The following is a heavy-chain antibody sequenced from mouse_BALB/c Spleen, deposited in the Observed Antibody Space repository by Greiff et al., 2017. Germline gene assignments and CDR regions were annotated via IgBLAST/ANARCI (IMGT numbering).Heavy chain of an antibody. CDR2: IWAGGST. J-gene: IGHJ4*01. D-gene: IGHD1-1*01. CDR3: ARDRDDSSPYYYAMDY. CDR1: GFSLTSYG. V-gene: IGHV2-9*02. Sequence: QVQLKQSGPGLVAPSQSLSITCPVSGFSLTSYGVHWVRQPPGKGLEWLGVIWAGGSTHYNSALMSRLSISNDNSKSQVFLKMNSLQTDDTAMYYCARDRDDSSPYYYAMDYWGQGTSVTVSS.